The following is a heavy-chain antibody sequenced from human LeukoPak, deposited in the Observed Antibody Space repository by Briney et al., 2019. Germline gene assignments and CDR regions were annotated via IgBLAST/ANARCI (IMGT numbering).Heavy chain of an antibody. Sequence: PGGSLRLSCAASGFTFSSYAMSWVRQAPGKGLEWVSAISGSGGNTYYADSVKGRFTISRDNSKNTLYLQMNSLRAGDTAVYFCAKDLSPGHYWGQGTLVTVSS. CDR1: GFTFSSYA. D-gene: IGHD2/OR15-2a*01. J-gene: IGHJ4*02. V-gene: IGHV3-23*01. CDR3: AKDLSPGHY. CDR2: ISGSGGNT.